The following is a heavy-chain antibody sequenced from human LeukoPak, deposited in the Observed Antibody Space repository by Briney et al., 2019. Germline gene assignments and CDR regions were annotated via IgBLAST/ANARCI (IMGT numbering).Heavy chain of an antibody. V-gene: IGHV1-3*01. Sequence: ASVKVSCKASGYTFTSYAVHWVSQAPGQRLKCWDWIKLGNVNTKYSQKFQGRVTITRDTSASTAYMELSSLRAEDTAVYYCARVVGTDYYGSGSLDPWGQGTLVTVSS. CDR2: IKLGNVNT. CDR1: GYTFTSYA. J-gene: IGHJ5*02. CDR3: ARVVGTDYYGSGSLDP. D-gene: IGHD3-10*01.